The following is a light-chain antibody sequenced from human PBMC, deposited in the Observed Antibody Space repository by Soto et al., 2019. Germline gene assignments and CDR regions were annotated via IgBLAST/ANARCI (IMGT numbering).Light chain of an antibody. J-gene: IGKJ4*01. CDR1: QSVTSSY. V-gene: IGKV3-20*01. CDR2: GAS. Sequence: EIVVTQSPGTLYLSPGERSTLSCRASQSVTSSYLAWYQQKPGQAPRLLIYGASSRATGIPDRFSGSGSGSDFTLTISRLEPEDFAVYYCQQYGSSPLTFGGGTKMEIK. CDR3: QQYGSSPLT.